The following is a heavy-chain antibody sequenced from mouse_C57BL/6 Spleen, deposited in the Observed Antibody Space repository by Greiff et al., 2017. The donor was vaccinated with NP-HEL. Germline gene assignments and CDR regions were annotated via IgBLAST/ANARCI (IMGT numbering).Heavy chain of an antibody. Sequence: QVHVKQPGAELVRPGSSVKLSCKASGYTFTSYWMDWVKQRPGQGLEWIGNIYPSDSETHYNQKFKDKATLTVDKSSSTAYMQLSSLTSEDSAVYYCARSWIRYDGPVFAYWGQGTLVTVSA. CDR1: GYTFTSYW. J-gene: IGHJ3*01. CDR2: IYPSDSET. D-gene: IGHD2-3*01. CDR3: ARSWIRYDGPVFAY. V-gene: IGHV1-61*01.